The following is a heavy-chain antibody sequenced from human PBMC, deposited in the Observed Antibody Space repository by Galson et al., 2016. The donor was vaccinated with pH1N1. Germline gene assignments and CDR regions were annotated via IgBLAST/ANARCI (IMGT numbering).Heavy chain of an antibody. CDR3: IRDLGRLRDF. J-gene: IGHJ4*02. Sequence: SVKVSCKASGYIFTSDYFHWVRQAPGQGLEWMGVIDPSNGGTTFAQKLQSLVTMTRDTSTSTVYMELSGLKSDDTAVYYCIRDLGRLRDFWGQGTLVTVSS. V-gene: IGHV1-46*03. CDR1: GYIFTSDY. D-gene: IGHD7-27*01. CDR2: IDPSNGGT.